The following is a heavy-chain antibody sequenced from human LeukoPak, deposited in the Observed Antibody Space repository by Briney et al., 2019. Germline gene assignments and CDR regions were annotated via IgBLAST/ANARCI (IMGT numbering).Heavy chain of an antibody. CDR1: GGSISSSNYY. D-gene: IGHD4-11*01. Sequence: SETLSLTCTVSGGSISSSNYYWGWIRQPPGKGLEWIGSIYYSGGTFYNPTLKSRVTISVDTSKNQFSLKLSSVTAADTAVYYCARDDYLDFIDYWGQGTLVTVSS. CDR2: IYYSGGT. V-gene: IGHV4-39*07. CDR3: ARDDYLDFIDY. J-gene: IGHJ4*02.